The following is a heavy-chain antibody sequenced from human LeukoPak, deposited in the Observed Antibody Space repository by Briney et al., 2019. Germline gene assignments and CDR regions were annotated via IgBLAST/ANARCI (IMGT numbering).Heavy chain of an antibody. Sequence: SETLSLTCAVYGGSFSGYYWSWIRQPPGKGLGWIGEINHSGSTNYNPSLKSRVTMSVDASKNQFSLKLSSVTAADTAVYYCARAGSRYYYGMDVWGQGTTVTVSS. V-gene: IGHV4-34*01. CDR1: GGSFSGYY. CDR3: ARAGSRYYYGMDV. CDR2: INHSGST. J-gene: IGHJ6*02. D-gene: IGHD6-19*01.